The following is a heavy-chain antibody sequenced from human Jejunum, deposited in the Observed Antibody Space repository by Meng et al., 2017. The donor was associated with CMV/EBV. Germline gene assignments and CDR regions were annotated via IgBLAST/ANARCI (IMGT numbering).Heavy chain of an antibody. Sequence: SGAASGFTFSCCGLTWGRQAPGKGLEWVAFISPSGNNIHYADSVKGGFALSRDNTKNSLYLQMSGLRAEDTAVYYCTRDSQHHLYWGQGALVTVSS. V-gene: IGHV3-48*03. D-gene: IGHD6-13*01. J-gene: IGHJ4*02. CDR2: ISPSGNNI. CDR1: GFTFSCCG. CDR3: TRDSQHHLY.